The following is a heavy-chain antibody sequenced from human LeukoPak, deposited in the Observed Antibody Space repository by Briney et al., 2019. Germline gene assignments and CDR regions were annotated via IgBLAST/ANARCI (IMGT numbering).Heavy chain of an antibody. D-gene: IGHD6-6*01. V-gene: IGHV4-30-2*01. CDR2: IYHSGST. CDR1: GGSISSGGYY. Sequence: SETLSLTCTVSGGSISSGGYYWSWIRQPPGKGLEWIGYIYHSGSTYYNPSLKSRVTISVDRSKNQFSLKLSSVTAADTAVYYCARNGMQRGSSSTKYMDVWGKGTTVTVSS. CDR3: ARNGMQRGSSSTKYMDV. J-gene: IGHJ6*03.